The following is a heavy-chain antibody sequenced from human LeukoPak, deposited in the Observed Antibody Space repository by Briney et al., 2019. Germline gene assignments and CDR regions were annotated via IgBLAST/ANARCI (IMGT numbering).Heavy chain of an antibody. V-gene: IGHV3-48*01. CDR3: ARGRYFDY. Sequence: GGSLRLSCAASGLTLSSYSMNWVRQTPGKGLEWVSYISSSSSAIYYADSVKGRFTISRDNARNSLYLQMNSLRAEDTAVYHCARGRYFDYWGQGTLVTVSS. CDR1: GLTLSSYS. CDR2: ISSSSSAI. J-gene: IGHJ4*02.